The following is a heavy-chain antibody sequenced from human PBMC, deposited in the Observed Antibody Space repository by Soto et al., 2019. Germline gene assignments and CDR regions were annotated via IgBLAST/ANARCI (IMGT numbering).Heavy chain of an antibody. D-gene: IGHD6-19*01. V-gene: IGHV4-39*01. CDR1: GGSISNTDYY. CDR2: FNYGGST. Sequence: QLQLQESGPGLVKPSETLSLTCTVSGGSISNTDYYWGWIRQPPGKGLEWIGSFNYGGSTYYSPSLKSRVTISVDTSKNQFSLKLTSVTATDTAVYYCVRRSPRLAVAGHYWGQGTLVTVSS. CDR3: VRRSPRLAVAGHY. J-gene: IGHJ4*02.